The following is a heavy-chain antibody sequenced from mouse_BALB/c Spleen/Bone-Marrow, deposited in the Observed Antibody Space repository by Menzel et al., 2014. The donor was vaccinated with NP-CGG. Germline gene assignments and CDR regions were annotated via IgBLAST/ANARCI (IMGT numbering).Heavy chain of an antibody. CDR1: GFSLTGYG. V-gene: IGHV2-6-7*01. CDR2: IWGDGST. J-gene: IGHJ4*01. D-gene: IGHD2-4*01. CDR3: ARALYDYDDLYCAMDY. Sequence: VHLVESGPGLVAPSQSLSITCTVSGFSLTGYGVNWVRQPPGKGLEWLGMIWGDGSTDYNSALKSRLSISKDSSKSQVFLKMNSLQTDDTARYYCARALYDYDDLYCAMDYWGQGTSVTVSS.